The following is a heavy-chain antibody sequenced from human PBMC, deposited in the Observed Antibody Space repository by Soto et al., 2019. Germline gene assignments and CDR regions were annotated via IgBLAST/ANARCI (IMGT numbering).Heavy chain of an antibody. V-gene: IGHV3-73*02. Sequence: EVQLVESGGGLVHPGGSLKLSCAASGFPFNGSAMHWVRQASGKGLEWVGRIRSKPNNYATAYAASLKGRFTISRDDSKTTAYLQMNSLKTEDTAVYYCAADFYSTMGVWGQGTTVTVSS. CDR1: GFPFNGSA. CDR2: IRSKPNNYAT. J-gene: IGHJ6*02. CDR3: AADFYSTMGV.